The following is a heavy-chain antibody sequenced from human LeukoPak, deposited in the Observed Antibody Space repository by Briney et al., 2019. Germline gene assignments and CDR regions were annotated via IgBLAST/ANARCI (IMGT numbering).Heavy chain of an antibody. Sequence: ASVKVSCKASGGTFSSYAISWVRQAPGQGLEWMGGIIPIFGTANYAQKFQGRVTITADESTSTAYMELSSLRSEDTAMYYCARRRIYYDSSGYSPYAFDIWGQGTMVTVSS. CDR2: IIPIFGTA. D-gene: IGHD3-22*01. CDR3: ARRRIYYDSSGYSPYAFDI. CDR1: GGTFSSYA. V-gene: IGHV1-69*01. J-gene: IGHJ3*02.